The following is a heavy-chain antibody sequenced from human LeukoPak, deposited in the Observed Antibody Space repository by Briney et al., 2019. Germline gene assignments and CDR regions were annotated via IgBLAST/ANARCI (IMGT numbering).Heavy chain of an antibody. CDR1: EFTFSDHY. CDR2: ITGGGSIV. Sequence: GGSLRLSCEASEFTFSDHYMNWIRQAPGKGLEWISFITGGGSIVYYADSVKGRFTISRDNAKNSLYPQMNSLRAEDTAVYYCARHLYDSSGYYCAFDIWGQGTMVTVSS. CDR3: ARHLYDSSGYYCAFDI. V-gene: IGHV3-11*01. D-gene: IGHD3-22*01. J-gene: IGHJ3*02.